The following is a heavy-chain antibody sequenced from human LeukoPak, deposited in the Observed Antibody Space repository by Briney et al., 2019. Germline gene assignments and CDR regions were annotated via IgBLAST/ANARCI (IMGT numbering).Heavy chain of an antibody. Sequence: GGSLRLSCAASGFTFSTYDMSWVRQAPGKGLEWVSAISVSGGGTYYADSVKGRFTISRDNSKNTLYLQMNSLRADDTAVYYCARDRVARTPDYWAREPWSPSPQ. CDR1: GFTFSTYD. CDR2: ISVSGGGT. J-gene: IGHJ4*02. CDR3: ARDRVARTPDY. V-gene: IGHV3-23*01. D-gene: IGHD1/OR15-1a*01.